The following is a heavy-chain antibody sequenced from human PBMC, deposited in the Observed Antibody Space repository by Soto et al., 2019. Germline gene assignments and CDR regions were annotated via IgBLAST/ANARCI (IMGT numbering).Heavy chain of an antibody. Sequence: QVQLVESGGGVVQPGRSLRLSCAASGFTFSSYAMHWVRQAPGKGLEWVAVISYDGSNKYYADSVKGRFTISRDNSKNTLYLQMNSLRAEETAVYYCARDRVSSSGFDYWGQGTLVTVSS. D-gene: IGHD6-19*01. J-gene: IGHJ4*02. CDR1: GFTFSSYA. V-gene: IGHV3-30-3*01. CDR3: ARDRVSSSGFDY. CDR2: ISYDGSNK.